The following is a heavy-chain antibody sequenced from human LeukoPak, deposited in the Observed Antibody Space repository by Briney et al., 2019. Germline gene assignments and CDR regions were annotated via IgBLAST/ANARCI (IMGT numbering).Heavy chain of an antibody. D-gene: IGHD3-9*01. CDR1: GYTFTSYD. Sequence: ASVNVSCKASGYTFTSYDINWVRQATGQGLEWMGWMNPNSGNTGYAQKFQGRVTMTRNTSISTAYMELSSLRSEDTAVYYCARGSYYDILTASHWFDPWGQGTLVTVSS. CDR2: MNPNSGNT. J-gene: IGHJ5*02. CDR3: ARGSYYDILTASHWFDP. V-gene: IGHV1-8*01.